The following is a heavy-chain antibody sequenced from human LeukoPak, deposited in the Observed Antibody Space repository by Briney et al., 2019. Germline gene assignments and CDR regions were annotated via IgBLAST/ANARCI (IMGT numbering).Heavy chain of an antibody. CDR3: ARGQFWSGNYYYYYMDV. CDR2: INHSGST. D-gene: IGHD1-14*01. J-gene: IGHJ6*03. Sequence: SETLSLTCAVYGGSSSGYYWSWIRQPPGKGPEWIGEINHSGSTNYNPSLKSRVTISVDTSKNQFSLKLSSVTAADTAVYYCARGQFWSGNYYYYYMDVWGKGTTVTVSS. CDR1: GGSSSGYY. V-gene: IGHV4-34*01.